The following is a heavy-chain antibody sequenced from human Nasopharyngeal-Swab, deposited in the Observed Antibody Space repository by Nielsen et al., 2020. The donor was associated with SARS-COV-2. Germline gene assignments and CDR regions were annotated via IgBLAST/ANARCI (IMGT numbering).Heavy chain of an antibody. CDR2: TYYRSKWYN. CDR3: ARAQGTVWFDP. D-gene: IGHD4-17*01. CDR1: GDSVSSNRAT. Sequence: SQTLSLTCAISGDSVSSNRATWNWIRQPPSRGLEWLGRTYYRSKWYNDYAVSVKSRITINPDTSKNQFSLQLNSMTPEDTAVYYCARAQGTVWFDPWGQGTLVTVSS. J-gene: IGHJ5*02. V-gene: IGHV6-1*01.